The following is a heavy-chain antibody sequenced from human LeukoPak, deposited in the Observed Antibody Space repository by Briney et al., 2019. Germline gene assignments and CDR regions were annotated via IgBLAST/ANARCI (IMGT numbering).Heavy chain of an antibody. CDR2: IYYSGST. CDR1: GGSISSYY. D-gene: IGHD2-15*01. Sequence: SETLSLTCTVSGGSISSYYWSWIRQPPGKGLEWIGYIYYSGSTNYNPSLKSRVTISVDTSKSQFSLKLSSVTAADTAVYYCARGYCSGGSCYDYWGQGTLVTVSS. CDR3: ARGYCSGGSCYDY. V-gene: IGHV4-59*01. J-gene: IGHJ4*02.